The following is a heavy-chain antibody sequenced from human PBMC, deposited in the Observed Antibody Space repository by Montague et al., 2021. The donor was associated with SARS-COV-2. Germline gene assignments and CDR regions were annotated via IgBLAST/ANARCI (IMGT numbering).Heavy chain of an antibody. CDR2: SYSVGST. CDR1: GASVGSSD. D-gene: IGHD1-14*01. CDR3: ARETMTADAFDI. J-gene: IGHJ3*02. Sequence: SETLSLTCTVSGASVGSSDWGWIRQSPGKGLEWIGYSYSVGSTDYNPSLKSRVSISRDTSKNQFSLKVRSVTAADTAVYYCARETMTADAFDIWGQGTMVTVSS. V-gene: IGHV4-59*02.